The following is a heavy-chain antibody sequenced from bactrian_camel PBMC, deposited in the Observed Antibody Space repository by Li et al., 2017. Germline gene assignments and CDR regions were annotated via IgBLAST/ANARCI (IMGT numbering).Heavy chain of an antibody. V-gene: IGHV3S9*01. CDR2: IESDGST. CDR3: AAVNSPPPVSVLCSRGYHSSYSTRIKS. J-gene: IGHJ6*01. Sequence: QLVESGGGSVQAGGSLVVSCVASGDTIGRYCMGWFRQIPDREREGVAGIESDGSTSYADSVKGRFTISQDNGKNAVFLQMNELKPEDTGVYYCAAVNSPPPVSVLCSRGYHSSYSTRIKSWGQGTQVTVS. D-gene: IGHD2*01. CDR1: GDTIGRYC.